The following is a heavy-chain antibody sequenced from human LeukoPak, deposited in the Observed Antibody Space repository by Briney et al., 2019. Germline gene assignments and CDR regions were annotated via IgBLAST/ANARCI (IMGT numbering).Heavy chain of an antibody. CDR2: TSSSSYI. CDR3: ARERSAMVTGFDY. J-gene: IGHJ4*02. Sequence: GGSLRLSCAASGFTFSSYSMNWVRQAPGKGLEWVSSTSSSSYIYYADSVKGRFTISRDNAKNSLYLQMNSLRAEDTAVYYCARERSAMVTGFDYWGQGTLVTVSS. CDR1: GFTFSSYS. D-gene: IGHD5-18*01. V-gene: IGHV3-21*01.